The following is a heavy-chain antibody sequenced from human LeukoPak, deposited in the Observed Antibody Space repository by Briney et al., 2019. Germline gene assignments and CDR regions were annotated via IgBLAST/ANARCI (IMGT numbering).Heavy chain of an antibody. CDR2: IYSGGST. Sequence: SGGSLRLSCAASGFTVSTNYISWVRQAPGKGLEWVSVIYSGGSTKYADSVKARFTISRDNSKNTVYLQMNSLRADDTAVYYCARATLDNWGQGTLVTVSS. J-gene: IGHJ4*02. CDR3: ARATLDN. V-gene: IGHV3-53*01. CDR1: GFTVSTNY.